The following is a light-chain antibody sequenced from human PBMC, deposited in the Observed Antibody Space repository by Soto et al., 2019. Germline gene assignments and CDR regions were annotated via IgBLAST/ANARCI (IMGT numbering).Light chain of an antibody. CDR3: QQSYTTPWT. V-gene: IGKV1-39*01. CDR1: QSITSY. Sequence: DIQMTQSPSSLSASVGDRVTITCRASQSITSYLNWYQQKPGKAPQLLIYAASSLQSGVPSRFSGSGSGTDFTLTISSLQPEDFATYFCQQSYTTPWTSGQGTKVDIK. CDR2: AAS. J-gene: IGKJ1*01.